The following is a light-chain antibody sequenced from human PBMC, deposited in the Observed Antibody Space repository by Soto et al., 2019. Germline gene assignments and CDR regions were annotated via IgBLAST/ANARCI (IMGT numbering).Light chain of an antibody. CDR1: QSISSY. CDR3: LQSYCTPLT. CDR2: AAS. Sequence: DIQMTQSPSSLSASVGDRVTITCRASQSISSYLNWYQQKPGKAPKLLIYAASSLQCGVPSRFSGSGSGTDFTLTIRSLQPEDFATYYFLQSYCTPLTFVQATMVDIK. J-gene: IGKJ1*01. V-gene: IGKV1-39*01.